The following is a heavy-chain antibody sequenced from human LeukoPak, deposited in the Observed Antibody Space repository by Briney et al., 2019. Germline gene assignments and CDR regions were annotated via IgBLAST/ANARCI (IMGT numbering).Heavy chain of an antibody. CDR2: ISAYNGNT. CDR3: ARTFWSGYLQFDY. CDR1: GYTFTSYG. D-gene: IGHD3-3*01. J-gene: IGHJ4*02. V-gene: IGHV1-18*01. Sequence: GASVKVSCKASGYTFTSYGISWVRQAPGQGLEWMGWISAYNGNTNYAQKFQGRVTMTRDTSISTAYMELSRLRSDDTAVYYCARTFWSGYLQFDYWGQGTLVTVSS.